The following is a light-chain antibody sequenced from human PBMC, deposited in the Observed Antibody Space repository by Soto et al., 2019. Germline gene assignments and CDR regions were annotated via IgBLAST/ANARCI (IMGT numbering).Light chain of an antibody. V-gene: IGLV2-14*01. CDR3: SSYSTITTRV. J-gene: IGLJ1*01. CDR1: SSDIGGYDY. CDR2: ELS. Sequence: QSALTQPASVSGSPGQSITISCTGTSSDIGGYDYVSWYQQHPGKAPKLMIYELSYRPSGVSNRFSGSKSGNTASLTISGLQAEDEADYYCSSYSTITTRVFGTGTKLTVI.